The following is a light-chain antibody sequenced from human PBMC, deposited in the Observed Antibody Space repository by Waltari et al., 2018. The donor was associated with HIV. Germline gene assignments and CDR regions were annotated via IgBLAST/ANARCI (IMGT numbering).Light chain of an antibody. CDR1: QSVLYRSNNKNY. CDR2: WAS. Sequence: IVMTQSPDSLPVSLGERATSNCKSSQSVLYRSNNKNYLAWYQQKPGQPPKLLIYWASTRESGVPDRFSGSGSGTDFTLTISSLQAEDVAVYYCQQYYSTPRTFGQGTKLEIK. CDR3: QQYYSTPRT. V-gene: IGKV4-1*01. J-gene: IGKJ2*01.